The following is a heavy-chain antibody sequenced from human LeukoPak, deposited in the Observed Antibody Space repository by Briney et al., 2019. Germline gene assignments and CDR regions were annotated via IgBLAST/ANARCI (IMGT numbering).Heavy chain of an antibody. CDR3: ARAEDFDY. Sequence: SETLSLTCAVYGGSFSGYYWSWIRQPPGKGLEWIGEINHSGSTNYNPSLKSRVTISVDTSKNQFSLKLSSVTAADTAVYYCARAEDFDYWGQGTLVTVSS. CDR2: INHSGST. J-gene: IGHJ4*02. CDR1: GGSFSGYY. V-gene: IGHV4-34*01.